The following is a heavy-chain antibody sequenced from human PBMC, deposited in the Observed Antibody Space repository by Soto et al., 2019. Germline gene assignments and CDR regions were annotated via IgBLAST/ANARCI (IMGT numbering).Heavy chain of an antibody. J-gene: IGHJ3*02. CDR3: ARGANWVDI. CDR1: GGSISSYY. CDR2: ISYSGST. V-gene: IGHV4-59*01. D-gene: IGHD7-27*01. Sequence: SETLSLTCTVSGGSISSYYWSWIRQPPGKGLEWIGYISYSGSTNYNSSLKSRVTISVDTSASTAYMELSILRSEDTAVYYCARGANWVDIWGQGTMVTVSS.